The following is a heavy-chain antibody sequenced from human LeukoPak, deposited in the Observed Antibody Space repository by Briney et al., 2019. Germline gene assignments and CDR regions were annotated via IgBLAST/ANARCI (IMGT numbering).Heavy chain of an antibody. V-gene: IGHV3-30*02. CDR2: IRYDGSNK. CDR3: AKSGPYGSGSYSLDY. J-gene: IGHJ4*02. Sequence: GGSLRLSCAASGFTFSSYGMHWVRQAPGKGLEWVAFIRYDGSNKYYADSVKGRSTISRDNSKNTLYLQMNSLRAEDTAVYYCAKSGPYGSGSYSLDYWGQGTLVTVSS. D-gene: IGHD3-10*01. CDR1: GFTFSSYG.